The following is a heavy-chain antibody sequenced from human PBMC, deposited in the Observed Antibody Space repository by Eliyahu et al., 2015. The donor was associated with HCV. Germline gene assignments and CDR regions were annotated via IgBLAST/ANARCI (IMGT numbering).Heavy chain of an antibody. Sequence: QVQLQESGPGLVKPSEXLSPTSPVSGRXIPPYYWXWIRQPPGKGLEWIGYIHYTGSTNYNPXLKSRVTISVDTSKNQFSLNLTSVTAADTAVYYCASGGGGIAVAGTGGWFDPWGQGTLVTVSS. D-gene: IGHD6-19*01. CDR1: GRXIPPYY. J-gene: IGHJ5*02. CDR3: ASGGGGIAVAGTGGWFDP. CDR2: IHYTGST. V-gene: IGHV4-59*01.